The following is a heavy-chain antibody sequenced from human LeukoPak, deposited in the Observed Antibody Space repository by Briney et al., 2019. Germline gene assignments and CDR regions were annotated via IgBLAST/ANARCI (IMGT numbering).Heavy chain of an antibody. CDR2: ISAYNGNT. CDR3: ARDDRGGYYYYYGMDV. D-gene: IGHD6-13*01. V-gene: IGHV1-18*01. CDR1: RYTFTSYG. J-gene: IGHJ6*02. Sequence: ASVKVSCKASRYTFTSYGISWVRQAPGQGLEWMGWISAYNGNTNYAQKLQGRVTMTTDTSTSTAYMELRSLRSDDTAVYYCARDDRGGYYYYYGMDVWGQGTTVTVSS.